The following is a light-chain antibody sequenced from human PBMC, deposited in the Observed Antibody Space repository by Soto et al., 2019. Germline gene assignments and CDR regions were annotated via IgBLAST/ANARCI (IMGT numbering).Light chain of an antibody. Sequence: EIVMTQSPATLSVSPGERVTLSCRASQSVSSNLAWYQQKPGQAPRLLIYGASTRATGIPARFSGSGPGTEFTLTISSLQSEAFAVYYCQQYNSWPLTFGQGTRLEI. V-gene: IGKV3-15*01. CDR3: QQYNSWPLT. CDR2: GAS. J-gene: IGKJ5*01. CDR1: QSVSSN.